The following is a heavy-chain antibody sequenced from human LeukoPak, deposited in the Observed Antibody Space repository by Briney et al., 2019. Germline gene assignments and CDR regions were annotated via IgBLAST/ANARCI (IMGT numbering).Heavy chain of an antibody. Sequence: GGSLRLSCAASGVTFRGFWMAGVREAPGKGLEWVAVISYDGSNKYYADSVKGRFTISRDNSKNTLYLQMNSLRAEDTAVYYCAKDLGSSGWPKGFDYWGQGTLVTVSS. J-gene: IGHJ4*02. D-gene: IGHD6-19*01. CDR2: ISYDGSNK. CDR1: GVTFRGFW. CDR3: AKDLGSSGWPKGFDY. V-gene: IGHV3-30*18.